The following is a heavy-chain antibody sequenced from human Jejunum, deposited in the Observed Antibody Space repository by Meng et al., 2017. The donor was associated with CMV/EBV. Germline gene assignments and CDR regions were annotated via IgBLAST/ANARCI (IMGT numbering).Heavy chain of an antibody. V-gene: IGHV5-51*01. Sequence: VWVRHKPGKGLEWLGIIYPGDSATRYSPSFQGQVTISVDKSISTAYLQWSSLKASDTAMYYCARHSLRGCSGTRCYTSYYYYGMDVWGQGTTVTVSS. CDR2: IYPGDSAT. CDR3: ARHSLRGCSGTRCYTSYYYYGMDV. J-gene: IGHJ6*02. D-gene: IGHD2-2*01.